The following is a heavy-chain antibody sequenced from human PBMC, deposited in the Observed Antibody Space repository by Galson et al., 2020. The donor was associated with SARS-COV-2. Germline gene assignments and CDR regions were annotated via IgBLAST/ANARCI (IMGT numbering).Heavy chain of an antibody. CDR2: ISYDGIIK. Sequence: GGSLRLSCAASGFMFNTYGIQWVRQAPGKGLEWVSFISYDGIIKYYADSVKGRFTVSRDNSKNTVYLQLTSLGADDTAIYYWARDRHCTYESCYNWFDPWGQGTLVTVSS. CDR1: GFMFNTYG. V-gene: IGHV3-33*05. CDR3: ARDRHCTYESCYNWFDP. J-gene: IGHJ5*02. D-gene: IGHD2-8*01.